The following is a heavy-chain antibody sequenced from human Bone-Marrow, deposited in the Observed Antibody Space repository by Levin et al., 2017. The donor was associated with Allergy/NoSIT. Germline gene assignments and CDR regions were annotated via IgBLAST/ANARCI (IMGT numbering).Heavy chain of an antibody. CDR3: ARDRADIVVVPAAIAIDY. CDR2: ISSSSSTI. D-gene: IGHD2-2*01. V-gene: IGHV3-48*02. Sequence: GESLKISCAASGFTFSSYSMNWVRQAPGKGLEWVSYISSSSSTIYYADSVKGRFTISRDNAKNSLYLQMNSLRDEDTAVYYCARDRADIVVVPAAIAIDYWGQGTLVTVSS. CDR1: GFTFSSYS. J-gene: IGHJ4*02.